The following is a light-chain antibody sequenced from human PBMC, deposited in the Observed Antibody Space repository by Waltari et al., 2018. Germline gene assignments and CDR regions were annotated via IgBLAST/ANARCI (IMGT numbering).Light chain of an antibody. CDR2: GAS. J-gene: IGKJ1*01. V-gene: IGKV3-20*01. Sequence: RASQSVSSSYLAWYQQKPGQAPRLLIYGASSRATGIPDRFSGSGSGTDFTLTISRLEPEDFAVYYCQQYGSSPQTFGQGTKVEIK. CDR3: QQYGSSPQT. CDR1: QSVSSSY.